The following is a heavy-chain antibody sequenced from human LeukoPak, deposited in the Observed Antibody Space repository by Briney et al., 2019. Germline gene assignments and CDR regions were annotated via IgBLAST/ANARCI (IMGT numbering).Heavy chain of an antibody. V-gene: IGHV3-48*03. CDR3: ARGWFGEFHPDY. CDR2: ISSSGSTI. CDR1: GFTFSSYE. Sequence: PGGSLRLSCAASGFTFSSYEMNWVRQAPGKGLEWVSYISSSGSTIYYADSVKGRFTISRDNAKNSLYLQMNSLRAEDTAVYYCARGWFGEFHPDYWGQGTLVTDSS. J-gene: IGHJ4*02. D-gene: IGHD3-10*01.